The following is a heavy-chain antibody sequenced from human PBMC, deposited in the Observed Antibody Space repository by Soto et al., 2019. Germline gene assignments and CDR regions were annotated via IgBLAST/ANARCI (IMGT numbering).Heavy chain of an antibody. J-gene: IGHJ5*02. CDR3: ARAVSRAYGDYGGWFDP. Sequence: QVQLQESGPGLVKPSQTLSLTCTVSGGSISSGDYYWSWIRQPPGKGLEWIGYIYYSGSTYYNPSLKSRVTISVDTSKNQFSLKLSSVTAADTAVYYCARAVSRAYGDYGGWFDPWGQGTLVTVSS. CDR2: IYYSGST. V-gene: IGHV4-30-4*01. D-gene: IGHD4-17*01. CDR1: GGSISSGDYY.